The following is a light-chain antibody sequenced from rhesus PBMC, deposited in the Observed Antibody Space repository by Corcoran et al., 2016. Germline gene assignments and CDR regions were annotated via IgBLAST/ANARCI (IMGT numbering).Light chain of an antibody. CDR1: QSVSSS. Sequence: EIVMTQSPATLSLSPGERATLSCRASQSVSSSLAWYQQKPGQAPRLLINGASSRAAAIPDRFSGRGFGTEFTLTISSREPEDFAVYYCQQYSNWPYSFGQGTKVEIK. J-gene: IGKJ2*01. CDR2: GAS. CDR3: QQYSNWPYS. V-gene: IGKV3-42*03.